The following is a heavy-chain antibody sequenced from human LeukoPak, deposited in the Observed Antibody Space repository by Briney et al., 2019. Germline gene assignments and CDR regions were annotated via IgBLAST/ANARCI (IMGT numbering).Heavy chain of an antibody. CDR1: GFTFSSYA. V-gene: IGHV3-23*01. CDR2: ISGSGGST. Sequence: GGSLRLSCAASGFTFSSYAMSWVRQAPGKGLEWVSAISGSGGSTYYADSVKGRFTISRDNSKNTLYLQMNSLRAEDTAAYYCAKDHYSSSWFFDYWGQETLVTVSS. J-gene: IGHJ4*02. CDR3: AKDHYSSSWFFDY. D-gene: IGHD6-13*01.